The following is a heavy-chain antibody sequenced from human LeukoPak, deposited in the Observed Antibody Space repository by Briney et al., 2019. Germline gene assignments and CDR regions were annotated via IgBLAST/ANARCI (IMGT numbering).Heavy chain of an antibody. CDR2: ISAYNGNT. CDR1: GYTFTSYG. CDR3: ARDYCSGGSCYPGWFDP. J-gene: IGHJ5*02. Sequence: ASVKVSCKASGYTFTSYGISWVRQAPGQGLEWMGWISAYNGNTNYAQKLQGRVTVTTDTSTSTAYMELRSLRSDDTAVYYCARDYCSGGSCYPGWFDPWGQGTLVTVSS. V-gene: IGHV1-18*01. D-gene: IGHD2-15*01.